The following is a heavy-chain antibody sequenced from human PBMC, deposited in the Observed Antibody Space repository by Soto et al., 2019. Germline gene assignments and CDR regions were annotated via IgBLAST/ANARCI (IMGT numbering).Heavy chain of an antibody. CDR3: AKDCGSGDGFDY. J-gene: IGHJ4*02. CDR2: ISSSSSFI. D-gene: IGHD3-10*01. CDR1: GFNFSDYS. Sequence: DVQLLESGGGLVKPGGSLRLSCETSGFNFSDYSMNWVRQAPGEGLEWVAFISSSSSFIYYADSVQGRFSVSRDNARNLMYLEMTSLRVEDTATYYCAKDCGSGDGFDYWGQGIVVAVTS. V-gene: IGHV3-21*01.